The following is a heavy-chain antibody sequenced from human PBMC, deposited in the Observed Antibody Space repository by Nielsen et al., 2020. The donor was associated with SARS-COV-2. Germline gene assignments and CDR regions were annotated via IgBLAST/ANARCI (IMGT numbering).Heavy chain of an antibody. CDR1: GGSISSSNW. CDR2: IYHSGST. CDR3: ARVDIVVVPAASRDYYYMDV. Sequence: SETLSLTCAVSGGSISSSNWWSWVRQPPGKGLEWIGEIYHSGSTNYNPSLKSRVTISVDKSKNQFSLKLSSVTAADTAVYYCARVDIVVVPAASRDYYYMDVWGKGTTVTVSS. V-gene: IGHV4-4*02. J-gene: IGHJ6*03. D-gene: IGHD2-2*01.